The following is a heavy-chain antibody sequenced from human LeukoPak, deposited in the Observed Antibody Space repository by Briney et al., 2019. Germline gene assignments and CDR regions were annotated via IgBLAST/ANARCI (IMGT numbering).Heavy chain of an antibody. V-gene: IGHV3-23*01. CDR1: GFTFSSYA. CDR3: AKDSGSYLLAFDI. D-gene: IGHD1-26*01. J-gene: IGHJ3*02. CDR2: ISGSGGST. Sequence: GGSLRLSCAASGFTFSSYAMGWVRQAPGKGLEWVSAISGSGGSTYYAESVKGRLTIPRDNSKNTLYLQMNSLRAEDTAVYYCAKDSGSYLLAFDIWGQGTMVTVSS.